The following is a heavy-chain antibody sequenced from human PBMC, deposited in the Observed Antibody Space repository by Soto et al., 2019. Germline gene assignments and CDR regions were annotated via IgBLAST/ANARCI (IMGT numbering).Heavy chain of an antibody. J-gene: IGHJ5*02. V-gene: IGHV3-11*06. Sequence: RLSCAGSGFNFGDSYMSWIRQAPGKGLEWLSYISPGSRYPAYADSVKGRFTISRDNAKRSLFLQMMSLTAEDTAIYYCVRGGGGGLFDPWGQGTMVTVSS. D-gene: IGHD2-15*01. CDR1: GFNFGDSY. CDR3: VRGGGGGLFDP. CDR2: ISPGSRYP.